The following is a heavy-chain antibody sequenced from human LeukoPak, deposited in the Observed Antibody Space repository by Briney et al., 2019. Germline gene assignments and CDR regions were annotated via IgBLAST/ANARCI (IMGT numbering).Heavy chain of an antibody. CDR2: INPNSGGT. V-gene: IGHV1-2*06. Sequence: ASVKVSCKASGYTFTGYYIHWVRQAPGQGLEWMGRINPNSGGTNYAQKFQGRVTMTRDTSISTAYMELSRLGSDDTAVYYCAFEVLSSGWVSWGQGTLVTVSS. D-gene: IGHD6-19*01. CDR1: GYTFTGYY. J-gene: IGHJ5*02. CDR3: AFEVLSSGWVS.